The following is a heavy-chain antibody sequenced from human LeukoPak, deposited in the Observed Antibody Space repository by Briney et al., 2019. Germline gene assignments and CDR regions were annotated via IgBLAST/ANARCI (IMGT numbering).Heavy chain of an antibody. D-gene: IGHD1-26*01. J-gene: IGHJ3*02. CDR1: AGSISNSSYY. CDR2: IDYSGRT. Sequence: SETPSLTCTVSAGSISNSSYYWGWIRQPPGKGLEGIGSIDYSGRTYYNPSLKSLVTITLDTSKNQFFLKLSPVTAADSAVYYCASGTKPEEDAFDIWGQGTMVTVSS. CDR3: ASGTKPEEDAFDI. V-gene: IGHV4-39*07.